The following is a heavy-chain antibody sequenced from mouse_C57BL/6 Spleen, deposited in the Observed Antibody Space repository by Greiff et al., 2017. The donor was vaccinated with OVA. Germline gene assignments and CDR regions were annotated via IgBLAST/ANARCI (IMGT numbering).Heavy chain of an antibody. CDR1: GYTFTDYY. CDR3: ARGLNYLDY. CDR2: IYPGSGNT. J-gene: IGHJ2*01. V-gene: IGHV1-76*01. Sequence: QVQLQQSGAELVRPGASVKLSCKASGYTFTDYYMNWVKQRPGQGLAWIARIYPGSGNTYYNQKFKGKATLTAEKSSSTAYMQLSSLTSEDSAVEVCARGLNYLDYWGQGTTLTVSS.